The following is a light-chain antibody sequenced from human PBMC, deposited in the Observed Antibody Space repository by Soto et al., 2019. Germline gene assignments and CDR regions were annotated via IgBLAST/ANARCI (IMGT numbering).Light chain of an antibody. CDR2: EVS. V-gene: IGLV2-23*02. J-gene: IGLJ1*01. CDR3: CSHAGSSVYV. CDR1: SSVVGSYNL. Sequence: QSVLTQPASVSGSPGQSITISCTGTSSVVGSYNLVSWYQQHPGKAPKLMIYEVSKRPSGVSNRFSGSKSGNTASLTISGLQAEDEADYYCCSHAGSSVYVFGTGTKVTVL.